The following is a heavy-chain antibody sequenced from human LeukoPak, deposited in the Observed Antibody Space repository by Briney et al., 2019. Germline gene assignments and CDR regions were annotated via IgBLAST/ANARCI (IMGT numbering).Heavy chain of an antibody. CDR1: GGSISSSSYY. J-gene: IGHJ5*02. CDR2: IYYSGST. CDR3: ARDRAPYNWFDP. Sequence: SETLSLTCTVSGGSISSSSYYWGWIRQPPGKGLEWIGSIYYSGSTYYNPSVKSRVTISVDTSKNQFSLKLSSVTAADTAVYYCARDRAPYNWFDPWGQGTLVTVSS. V-gene: IGHV4-39*02.